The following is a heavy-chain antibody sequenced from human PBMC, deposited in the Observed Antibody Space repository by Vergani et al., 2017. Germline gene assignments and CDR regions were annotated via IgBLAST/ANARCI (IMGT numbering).Heavy chain of an antibody. CDR2: INPSGGHT. D-gene: IGHD3-9*01. J-gene: IGHJ4*02. CDR1: GYTFSNYY. CDR3: ARGNYVILTGYRY. Sequence: QVQVVQSGAEVKKSGASVKVSCKTSGYTFSNYYMHWVRQAPGQGLEWMGIINPSGGHTNYAQKLQGRVTMTRDTSTSTVYMELSSLRSEDTAIYYCARGNYVILTGYRYWGQGTLVTVSA. V-gene: IGHV1-46*03.